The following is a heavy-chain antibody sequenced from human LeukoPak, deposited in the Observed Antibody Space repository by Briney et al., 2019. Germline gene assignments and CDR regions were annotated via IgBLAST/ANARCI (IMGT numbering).Heavy chain of an antibody. CDR2: ISDDGRVT. D-gene: IGHD6-13*01. V-gene: IGHV3-74*01. Sequence: PGGSLRLSCAASGFTFSNFWMSWVRQAPGKGLVWVSRISDDGRVTLYADFVKGRFTISRDNAKNTLSLQMNSLRVEDTAVYYCVRDVAPSGTVWFDAWGQGTLVTVSS. CDR1: GFTFSNFW. CDR3: VRDVAPSGTVWFDA. J-gene: IGHJ5*02.